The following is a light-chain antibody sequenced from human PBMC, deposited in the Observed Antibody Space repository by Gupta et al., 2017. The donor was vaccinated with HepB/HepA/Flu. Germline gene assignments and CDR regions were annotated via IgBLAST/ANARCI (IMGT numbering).Light chain of an antibody. J-gene: IGKJ4*01. Sequence: EIVLIQSPSTLSFSPGERSTLSCSASQSVSSYLAWYKQKPGQAPRLLIYDASNSDTGITARFSGSGFGKHLTLTISSREQEDFAGYYCQLPSKWPSLTFGRGTKVDIK. V-gene: IGKV3-11*01. CDR1: QSVSSY. CDR2: DAS. CDR3: QLPSKWPSLT.